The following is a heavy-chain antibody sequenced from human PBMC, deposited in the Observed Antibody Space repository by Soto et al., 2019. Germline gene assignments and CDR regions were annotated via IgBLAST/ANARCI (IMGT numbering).Heavy chain of an antibody. CDR1: GYTFTGFH. J-gene: IGHJ4*02. CDR3: ARGSVGPTTDFDY. Sequence: QVQLVQSGAEVKQPGASEKVSCKASGYTFTGFHIHWVRQAPGQGLEWMGWINPNGGGRNYAQKFQGWVTMTRDTSISTAYMELSRLKSDDTAVYYCARGSVGPTTDFDYWGQGTLVTVSS. V-gene: IGHV1-2*04. D-gene: IGHD1-26*01. CDR2: INPNGGGR.